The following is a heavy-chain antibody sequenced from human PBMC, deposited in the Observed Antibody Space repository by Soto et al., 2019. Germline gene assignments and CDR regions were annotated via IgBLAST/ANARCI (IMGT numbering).Heavy chain of an antibody. V-gene: IGHV4-59*01. D-gene: IGHD2-15*01. CDR3: ARVYCSGGSCYSRFDY. CDR1: GDPISSYY. Sequence: PSETLSLTCTVSGDPISSYYWSWLRQPPGKGLEWIGYIYYSGSTNYNPSLKSRVTISVDTSKSQFSLKLSSVTAADRTVFYCARVYCSGGSCYSRFDYWGQGTLVTVSS. CDR2: IYYSGST. J-gene: IGHJ4*02.